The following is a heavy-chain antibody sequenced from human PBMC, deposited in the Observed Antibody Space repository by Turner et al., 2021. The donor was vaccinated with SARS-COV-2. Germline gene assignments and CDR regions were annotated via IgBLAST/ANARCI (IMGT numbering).Heavy chain of an antibody. J-gene: IGHJ4*02. CDR1: GGSSSGYY. CDR2: IYYSWST. Sequence: QVRLQQWGAGLLKPSETLSLTCAVHGGSSSGYYWSWIRQPPGKGLEWIGSIYYSWSTYYNPSLKSRVTISVDTSKNHFSLRLSSVTAADTAVYYCARHAPFLASGGHYFDYWGQGTLVTVSS. V-gene: IGHV4-34*01. CDR3: ARHAPFLASGGHYFDY. D-gene: IGHD3-3*01.